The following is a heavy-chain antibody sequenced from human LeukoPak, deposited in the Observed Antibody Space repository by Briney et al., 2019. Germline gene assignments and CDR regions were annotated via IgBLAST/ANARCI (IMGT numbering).Heavy chain of an antibody. Sequence: GGSLRLSCAASGFTFSSYSMNWVRQAPGKGLEWVASITSTSTYMFYADSVRGRFTISRDNAANSLFLQMDSLRGEDTAVYYCARDPYSGAYGADYYYFMDVWGRGTTVTVSS. J-gene: IGHJ6*03. V-gene: IGHV3-21*01. CDR2: ITSTSTYM. CDR3: ARDPYSGAYGADYYYFMDV. D-gene: IGHD1-26*01. CDR1: GFTFSSYS.